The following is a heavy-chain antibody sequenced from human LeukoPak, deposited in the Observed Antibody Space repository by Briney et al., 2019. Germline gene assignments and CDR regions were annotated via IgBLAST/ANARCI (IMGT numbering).Heavy chain of an antibody. CDR1: EFTFSTYA. J-gene: IGHJ4*02. D-gene: IGHD3-9*01. Sequence: SGGFLRLSCAASEFTFSTYAMSWVRQAPGKGLEWVSTISGASISTYYADSVKGRFTISRDNSKSTLYLQMDSLRAEDTAVYYCAKSLLTEYYPPFDYWGQGMLVTVSS. V-gene: IGHV3-23*01. CDR3: AKSLLTEYYPPFDY. CDR2: ISGASIST.